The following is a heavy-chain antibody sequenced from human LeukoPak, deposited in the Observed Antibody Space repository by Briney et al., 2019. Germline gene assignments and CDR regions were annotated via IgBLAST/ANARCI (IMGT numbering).Heavy chain of an antibody. D-gene: IGHD4-17*01. CDR3: ARDGAGYGYYMDV. CDR2: IKQDGGAE. Sequence: GGSLRLSCAASGFTFNSYWMSWVRQAPGKGLEWVANIKQDGGAEYYVDSVKGRFTISRDNAKNSLYLQMNSLRAEDTAVYYCARDGAGYGYYMDVWGKGTTVTVSS. J-gene: IGHJ6*03. V-gene: IGHV3-7*01. CDR1: GFTFNSYW.